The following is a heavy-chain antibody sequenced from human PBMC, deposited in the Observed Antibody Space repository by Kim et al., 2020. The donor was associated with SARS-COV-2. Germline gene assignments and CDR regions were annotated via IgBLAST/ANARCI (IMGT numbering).Heavy chain of an antibody. CDR1: GFTFSSYA. V-gene: IGHV3-23*01. Sequence: GGSLRLSCAASGFTFSSYAMSWVRQAPGKGLEWVSAISGSGGSTYYADSVKGRFTISRDNSKNTLYLQMNSLRAEDTAVYYCAKDWFRHYYDSSGYYWDWGQGTLVTVSS. D-gene: IGHD3-22*01. CDR3: AKDWFRHYYDSSGYYWD. CDR2: ISGSGGST. J-gene: IGHJ4*02.